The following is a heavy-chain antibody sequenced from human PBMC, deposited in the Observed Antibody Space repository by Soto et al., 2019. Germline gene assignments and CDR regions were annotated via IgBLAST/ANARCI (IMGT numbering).Heavy chain of an antibody. V-gene: IGHV3-11*01. J-gene: IGHJ4*02. CDR3: ARVRYHYDFWSGYYYFDY. D-gene: IGHD3-3*01. CDR2: ISSSGSTI. Sequence: GGSLRLSCAASGFTFSDYYMSWIRQAPGKGLEWVSYISSSGSTIYYADSVKGRFTISRDNAKNSLYLQMNSLRAEDTAVYYCARVRYHYDFWSGYYYFDYWGQGTLVTVSS. CDR1: GFTFSDYY.